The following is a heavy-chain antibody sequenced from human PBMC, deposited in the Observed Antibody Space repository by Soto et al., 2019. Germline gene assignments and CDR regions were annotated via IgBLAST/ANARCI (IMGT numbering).Heavy chain of an antibody. Sequence: VQLVESGGGVVQPGRSLRLSCAASGFTFSSYGMHWVRQAPGKGLEWVAVIWYDGSNKYYADSVKGRFTISRDNSKNTLYLQMNSLRAEDTAVYYCARGSAGSLGVDYWGQGTLVTVSS. J-gene: IGHJ4*02. V-gene: IGHV3-33*01. D-gene: IGHD6-19*01. CDR3: ARGSAGSLGVDY. CDR1: GFTFSSYG. CDR2: IWYDGSNK.